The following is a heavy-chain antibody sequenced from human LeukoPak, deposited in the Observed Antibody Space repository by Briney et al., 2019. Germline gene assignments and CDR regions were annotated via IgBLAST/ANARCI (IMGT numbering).Heavy chain of an antibody. CDR3: ASWRMVRGVK. J-gene: IGHJ4*02. D-gene: IGHD3-10*01. Sequence: PGGSLRLSCAASGFTFSSYSMNWLRQAPGKGLEWVSSISDSSIYIYYADSVKGRFTVSRDNAKNSLYLQMNSLRAEDTAVYYCASWRMVRGVKGGQGTLVTVSS. V-gene: IGHV3-21*01. CDR1: GFTFSSYS. CDR2: ISDSSIYI.